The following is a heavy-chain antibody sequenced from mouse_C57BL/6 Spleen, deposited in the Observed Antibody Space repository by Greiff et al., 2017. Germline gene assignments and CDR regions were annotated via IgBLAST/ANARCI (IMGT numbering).Heavy chain of an antibody. CDR1: GYTFTSYW. V-gene: IGHV1-64*01. J-gene: IGHJ2*01. Sequence: VQLQQPGAELVKPGASVKLSCKASGYTFTSYWMHWVKQRPGQGLEWIGMIHPNSGSTNYNEKFKSKATLTVDKSSSTAYMQLSSLTSEDSAVYYCARRLYGSSPPYFDCWGQGTTLTVSS. D-gene: IGHD1-1*01. CDR2: IHPNSGST. CDR3: ARRLYGSSPPYFDC.